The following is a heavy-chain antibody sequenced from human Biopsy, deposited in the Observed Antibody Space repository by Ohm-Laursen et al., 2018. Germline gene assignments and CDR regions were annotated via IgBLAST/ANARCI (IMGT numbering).Heavy chain of an antibody. D-gene: IGHD2/OR15-2a*01. Sequence: ASVKVSCKASGYTFTSYDISWVRQAPGKGLEWMGWISPYNDKTSYPPKLQDRVTMTADTSTNTAHMELRSLRSDDTAVYYCARVFCTSTTCYGLLDNWGQGTVVTVSS. CDR2: ISPYNDKT. V-gene: IGHV1-18*01. CDR1: GYTFTSYD. CDR3: ARVFCTSTTCYGLLDN. J-gene: IGHJ4*02.